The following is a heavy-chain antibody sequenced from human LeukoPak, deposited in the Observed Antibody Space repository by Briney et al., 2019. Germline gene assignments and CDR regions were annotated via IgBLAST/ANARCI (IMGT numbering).Heavy chain of an antibody. CDR1: GFTFSSYG. V-gene: IGHV3-30*18. CDR2: ISYDGSKE. CDR3: AKTPAAGDYPQAEFFQH. Sequence: PGRSLRLSCAASGFTFSSYGMHWVRQAPGKGLEWVAVISYDGSKEYYADSVRGRFTISRDNSKNTLYLQMNSLRAEDTTVYYCAKTPAAGDYPQAEFFQHWGQGTLVAVSS. D-gene: IGHD4-17*01. J-gene: IGHJ1*01.